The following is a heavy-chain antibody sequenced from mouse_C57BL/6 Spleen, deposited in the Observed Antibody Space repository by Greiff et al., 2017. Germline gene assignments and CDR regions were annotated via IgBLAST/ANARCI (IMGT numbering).Heavy chain of an antibody. V-gene: IGHV1-80*01. D-gene: IGHD2-4*01. Sequence: VMLVESGAELVKPGASVKISCKASGYAFSSYWMNWVKQRPGKGLEWIGQIYPGDGDTNYNGKFKGKATLTADKSSSTAYMQLSSLTSEDSAVYFCARGLITGFAYWGQGTLVTVSA. J-gene: IGHJ3*01. CDR2: IYPGDGDT. CDR3: ARGLITGFAY. CDR1: GYAFSSYW.